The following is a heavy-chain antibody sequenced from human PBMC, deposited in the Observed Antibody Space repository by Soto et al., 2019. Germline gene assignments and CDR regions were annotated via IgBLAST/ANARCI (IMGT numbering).Heavy chain of an antibody. CDR3: AKGAFIVVVAAATNWFDP. CDR2: ISGSGGST. V-gene: IGHV3-23*01. J-gene: IGHJ5*02. D-gene: IGHD2-15*01. Sequence: EVQLLESGGGLVQPGGSLRLSCAASGFTFSSYAMSWVRQAPGKGLEWVSAISGSGGSTYYADSVKGRFTISRDNSKNTLYLQMNSLRAEDTAVYYCAKGAFIVVVAAATNWFDPWGQGTLVTVSS. CDR1: GFTFSSYA.